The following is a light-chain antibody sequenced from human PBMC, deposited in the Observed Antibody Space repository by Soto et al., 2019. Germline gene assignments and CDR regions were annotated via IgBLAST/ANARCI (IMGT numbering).Light chain of an antibody. CDR3: QQYNTYPLT. Sequence: DIQMTQSPSTLSAYVGDRVTITCRASQSISTWLAWYQQKPGKAPKLLIYKASSLEGGVPSRFGGSGSGTLFNITISSLHPDDFGTYYCQQYNTYPLTFGGGTTVDIK. J-gene: IGKJ4*01. CDR1: QSISTW. V-gene: IGKV1-5*03. CDR2: KAS.